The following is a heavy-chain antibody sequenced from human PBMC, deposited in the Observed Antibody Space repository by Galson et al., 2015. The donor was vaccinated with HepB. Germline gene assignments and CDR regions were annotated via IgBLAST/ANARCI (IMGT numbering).Heavy chain of an antibody. Sequence: SLRLSCAASRFPFSSYEMNWVRQAPGKGLEWVSYISSSGNTIYYADSVKGRFTISRDNAKKSLYLQMNSLRAEDTAVYYCASAFYGSYFWGQGTLVTVSS. CDR2: ISSSGNTI. CDR3: ASAFYGSYF. J-gene: IGHJ4*02. D-gene: IGHD2/OR15-2a*01. CDR1: RFPFSSYE. V-gene: IGHV3-48*03.